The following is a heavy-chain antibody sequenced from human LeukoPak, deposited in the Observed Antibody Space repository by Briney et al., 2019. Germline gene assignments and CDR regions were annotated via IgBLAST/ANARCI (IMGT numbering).Heavy chain of an antibody. CDR3: AREGGYCSGGSCYSENYFDY. CDR1: GGSISIYH. D-gene: IGHD2-15*01. J-gene: IGHJ4*02. CDR2: VFYRGST. V-gene: IGHV4-59*01. Sequence: SETLSLTCTVSGGSISIYHWSWIRQPPGQGLEWIGYVFYRGSTNYNPSLKSRVIISVDKAKNQLSLNLTSVTVADTAMYYCAREGGYCSGGSCYSENYFDYWGQGILVIVSS.